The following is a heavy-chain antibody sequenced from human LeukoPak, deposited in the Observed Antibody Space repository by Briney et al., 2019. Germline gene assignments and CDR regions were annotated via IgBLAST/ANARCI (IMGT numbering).Heavy chain of an antibody. CDR1: GFTFDDYA. V-gene: IGHV3-9*01. J-gene: IGHJ4*02. CDR2: ISWNSGSI. Sequence: PGGSLRLSCAASGFTFDDYAMHWVRQAPGKGLEWVSGISWNSGSIGYADSVKGRFTISRDNAKNSLYLQMNSLRAEDTALYYCAKSEQWLEPLDYWGQGTLVTVSS. D-gene: IGHD6-19*01. CDR3: AKSEQWLEPLDY.